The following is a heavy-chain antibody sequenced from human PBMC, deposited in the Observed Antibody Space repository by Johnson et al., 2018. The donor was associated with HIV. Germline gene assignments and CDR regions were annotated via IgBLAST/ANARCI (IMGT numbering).Heavy chain of an antibody. V-gene: IGHV3-53*01. CDR1: GFTVSSNY. CDR3: AKDQGIVGATVFDI. Sequence: VQLVESGGGLIQPGGSLRLYCAASGFTVSSNYMSWVRQAPGKGLEWVSVIYSGGSTYYADSVRGRFTISRDNSKNSLYLQMNSLRAEDTAVYYCAKDQGIVGATVFDIWGQGTMVTVSS. D-gene: IGHD1-26*01. J-gene: IGHJ3*02. CDR2: IYSGGST.